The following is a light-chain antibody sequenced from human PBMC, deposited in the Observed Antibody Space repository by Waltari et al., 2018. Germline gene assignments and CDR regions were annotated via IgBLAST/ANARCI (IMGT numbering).Light chain of an antibody. CDR3: ALYMGSGIWV. J-gene: IGLJ3*02. CDR1: SGSLSTTSY. Sequence: QTVVTQEPSLSVSPGGPVPLTCALSSGSLSTTSYATWYQQTPGQAPRTLVYKANARSSGVPDRFSGSILGNTAALTITGAQADDESDYYCALYMGSGIWVFGGGTRLTVL. CDR2: KAN. V-gene: IGLV8-61*01.